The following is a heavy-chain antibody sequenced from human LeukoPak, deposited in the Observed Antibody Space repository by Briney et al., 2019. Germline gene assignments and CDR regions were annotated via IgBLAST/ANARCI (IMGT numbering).Heavy chain of an antibody. CDR1: GYTFTSYG. V-gene: IGHV1-18*01. J-gene: IGHJ4*02. Sequence: EASVKVSCKTSGYTFTSYGMSWVRQAPGQRREWMGWISTYNDNTNYAQKLRGRVTMTTDTSTSTVYMELRSLGSDDTAKYYCARQVDTTMALPDYWGQGTLVTVSS. D-gene: IGHD5-18*01. CDR3: ARQVDTTMALPDY. CDR2: ISTYNDNT.